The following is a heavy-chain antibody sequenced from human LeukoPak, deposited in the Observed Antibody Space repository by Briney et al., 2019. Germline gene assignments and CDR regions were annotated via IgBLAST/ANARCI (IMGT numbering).Heavy chain of an antibody. CDR3: AGDGTSPL. Sequence: PGGSLRLSCVASGFTLSSNYMSWVRQAPGKGLERVSAIYTGSYTHYTDSVKGRFTISTDTSKNTVYLEMNSLGAEDMAVYYGAGDGTSPLWGQGTLVTVSS. V-gene: IGHV3-53*01. D-gene: IGHD1-14*01. CDR2: IYTGSYT. CDR1: GFTLSSNY. J-gene: IGHJ4*02.